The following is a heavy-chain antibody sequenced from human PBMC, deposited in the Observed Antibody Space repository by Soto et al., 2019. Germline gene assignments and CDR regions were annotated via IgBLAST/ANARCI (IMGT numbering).Heavy chain of an antibody. CDR3: VTWGGIEARNLDH. CDR2: INYNGGTT. J-gene: IGHJ4*02. Sequence: GGSLRLSCSASGFPFSNHAMHWVRQAPGKGLEYVSAINYNGGTTYYVDSVKGRFTISRDNSKNTLYLQMSSLRVEDTAMYHCVTWGGIEARNLDHWGQGTLVTVSS. V-gene: IGHV3-64D*06. D-gene: IGHD6-6*01. CDR1: GFPFSNHA.